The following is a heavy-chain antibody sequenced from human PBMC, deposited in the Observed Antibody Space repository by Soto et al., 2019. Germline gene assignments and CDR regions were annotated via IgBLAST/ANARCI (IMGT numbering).Heavy chain of an antibody. D-gene: IGHD3-9*01. CDR1: GFTFSSYA. V-gene: IGHV3-30-3*01. Sequence: GGSLRLSCAASGFTFSSYAMHWVRQAPGKGLEWVAVISCDGSTKDYADSVKGRFTISRDTAKSSVYLQMNSLRAEDTALYFCARASPRGRYFDWLIFPLGHWGQGTLVTVSS. CDR2: ISCDGSTK. CDR3: ARASPRGRYFDWLIFPLGH. J-gene: IGHJ4*02.